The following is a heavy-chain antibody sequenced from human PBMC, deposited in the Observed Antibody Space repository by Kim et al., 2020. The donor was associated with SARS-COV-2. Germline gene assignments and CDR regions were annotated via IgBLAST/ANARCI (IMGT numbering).Heavy chain of an antibody. V-gene: IGHV4-39*01. D-gene: IGHD2-2*01. CDR1: GGSISSSSYY. CDR3: ARHHKNSPIVPVMGVCDY. J-gene: IGHJ4*02. Sequence: SETLSLTCTVSGGSISSSSYYWGWIRQPPGKGLEWIGSIYYSGSTYYNPSLKSRVTISVDTSKNQFSLKLSSVTAADTAVYYCARHHKNSPIVPVMGVCDYWGQGTLVTVSS. CDR2: IYYSGST.